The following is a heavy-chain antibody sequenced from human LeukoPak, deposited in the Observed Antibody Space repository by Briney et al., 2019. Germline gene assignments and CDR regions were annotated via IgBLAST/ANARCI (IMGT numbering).Heavy chain of an antibody. CDR1: GGSMSSYY. D-gene: IGHD6-13*01. J-gene: IGHJ6*03. CDR3: ARGLSYSSRSTRPSHYYYYMDV. V-gene: IGHV4-34*01. Sequence: SETLSLTCTVSGGSMSSYYWSWIRQPPGKGLEWIGEINHSGSTNYNPSLKSRVTISVDTSKNQFSLKLSSVTAADTAVYYCARGLSYSSRSTRPSHYYYYMDVWGKGTTVTVSS. CDR2: INHSGST.